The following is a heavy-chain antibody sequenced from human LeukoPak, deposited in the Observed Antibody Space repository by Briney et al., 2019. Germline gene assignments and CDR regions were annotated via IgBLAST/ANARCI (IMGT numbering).Heavy chain of an antibody. CDR1: GFSFSSYV. CDR2: IKQDGSEK. CDR3: ARGPDYYEAFDI. J-gene: IGHJ3*02. Sequence: GGSLRLSCPASGFSFSSYVMSWVRQAPGKGLEWVANIKQDGSEKYYVDSVKGRFTISRDNAKNSLYLQMNSLRAEDTAVYYCARGPDYYEAFDIWGQGTMVTVSS. V-gene: IGHV3-7*01. D-gene: IGHD3-10*01.